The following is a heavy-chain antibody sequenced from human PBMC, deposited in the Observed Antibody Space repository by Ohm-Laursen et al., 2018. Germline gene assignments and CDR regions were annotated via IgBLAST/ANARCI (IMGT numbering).Heavy chain of an antibody. CDR2: IGSGYTP. CDR3: ARDARDALRLLEIDY. Sequence: LSLTCAASGFTFSIYEMNWVRQAPEKGLEWVSYIGSGYTPHYADSVKGRFTISRDNAKNSLYLQMTSLTADDTAVYYCARDARDALRLLEIDYWGQGTLVTVSS. V-gene: IGHV3-48*03. D-gene: IGHD3-3*01. CDR1: GFTFSIYE. J-gene: IGHJ4*02.